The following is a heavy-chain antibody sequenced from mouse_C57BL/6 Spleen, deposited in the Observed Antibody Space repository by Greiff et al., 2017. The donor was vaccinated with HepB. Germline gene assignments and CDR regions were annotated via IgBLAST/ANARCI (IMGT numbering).Heavy chain of an antibody. Sequence: VQLQQSGGGLVQPGGSLSLSCAASGFTFTDYYMSWVRQPPGKALEWLGFIRNKANGYTTEYSASVKGRFTISRDNSQSILYLQMNALRAEDSATYYCAGGYYGNYGFAYWGQGTLVTVSA. D-gene: IGHD2-1*01. CDR2: IRNKANGYTT. V-gene: IGHV7-3*01. CDR3: AGGYYGNYGFAY. CDR1: GFTFTDYY. J-gene: IGHJ3*01.